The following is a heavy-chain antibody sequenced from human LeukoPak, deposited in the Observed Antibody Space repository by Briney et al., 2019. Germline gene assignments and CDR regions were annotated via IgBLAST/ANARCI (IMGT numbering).Heavy chain of an antibody. CDR2: GYYSGST. V-gene: IGHV4-59*08. D-gene: IGHD6-13*01. CDR3: ARPIYTSSWYAFDI. Sequence: SETLSLTCTVSGASTSSSYWRWIRQSPGKGLEWIGYGYYSGSTYYNPSLRSRVTISVDMSKNQFSLRLNSVTAADTAVYYCARPIYTSSWYAFDIWGQGTTVTVSS. J-gene: IGHJ3*02. CDR1: GASTSSSY.